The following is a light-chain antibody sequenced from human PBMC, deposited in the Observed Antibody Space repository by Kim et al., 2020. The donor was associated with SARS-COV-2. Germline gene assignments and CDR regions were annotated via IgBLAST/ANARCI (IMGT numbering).Light chain of an antibody. CDR1: NIGSKS. CDR2: FDT. CDR3: PVWDRNPDHVV. V-gene: IGLV3-21*01. J-gene: IGLJ3*02. Sequence: SYELTQPPSVSVAPGKTARITCGGNNIGSKSVHWYQQKPGQAPVLVIYFDTDRPSGIPERISGSNSGNTATLTINRVEAGDEADYFCPVWDRNPDHVVFG.